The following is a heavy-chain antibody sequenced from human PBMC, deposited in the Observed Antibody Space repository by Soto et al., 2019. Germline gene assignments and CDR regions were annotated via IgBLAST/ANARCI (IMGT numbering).Heavy chain of an antibody. Sequence: HITLKESGPTLVRPTQTLTLTCTVSGFSLDTWGVGVGWIRQPPGKAPEWLALIYWDDDKRYSPSLKNRLTINKDTSKNQVVLTVTNMDPVDTVTYYCARALGSWGSYYFEHWGQGTLVTVSS. J-gene: IGHJ4*02. CDR1: GFSLDTWGVG. CDR2: IYWDDDK. V-gene: IGHV2-5*02. CDR3: ARALGSWGSYYFEH. D-gene: IGHD3-16*01.